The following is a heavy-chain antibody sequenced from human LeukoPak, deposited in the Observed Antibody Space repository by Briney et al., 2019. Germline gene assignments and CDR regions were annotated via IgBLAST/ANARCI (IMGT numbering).Heavy chain of an antibody. V-gene: IGHV3-21*01. CDR3: ARDVYDSSGYYAIDY. CDR2: VSSSSTYI. D-gene: IGHD3-22*01. Sequence: PGGSLRLSCAASGFTFSSYSLNWVRQAPGKVLEWVSSVSSSSTYIYYPDSVKGRFTISRDNAKNSLYLQMNSLRAEDTAVYYCARDVYDSSGYYAIDYWGQGTLVTVSS. J-gene: IGHJ4*02. CDR1: GFTFSSYS.